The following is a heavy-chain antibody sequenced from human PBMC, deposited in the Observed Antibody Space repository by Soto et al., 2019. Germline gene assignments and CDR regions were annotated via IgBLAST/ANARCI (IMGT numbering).Heavy chain of an antibody. CDR1: GFTFGSYP. D-gene: IGHD6-6*01. J-gene: IGHJ6*03. CDR3: AKDRGIAARRPDYYYYYYMDV. V-gene: IGHV3-23*01. Sequence: GSLGLSCAASGFTFGSYPMHWVRQPPGKGLEWVSAISGSGGSTYYADSVKGRFTISRDNSKSTLYLQMNSLRAEDTAVYYCAKDRGIAARRPDYYYYYYMDVWGKGTTVTVSS. CDR2: ISGSGGST.